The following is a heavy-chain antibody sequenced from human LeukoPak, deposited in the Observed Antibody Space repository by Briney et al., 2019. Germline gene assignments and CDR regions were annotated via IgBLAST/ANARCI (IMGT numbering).Heavy chain of an antibody. V-gene: IGHV3-48*03. CDR3: AREEAWIQNAFDI. CDR2: ISSSGSTI. Sequence: GGSLRLSCAASGFTFSSYEMNWVRQAPGKGLEWVSHISSSGSTIYYADSVKGRFTISRDNAKNSLYLQMNSLRAEDTAVYYCAREEAWIQNAFDIWGQGTMVTVSS. J-gene: IGHJ3*02. D-gene: IGHD5-18*01. CDR1: GFTFSSYE.